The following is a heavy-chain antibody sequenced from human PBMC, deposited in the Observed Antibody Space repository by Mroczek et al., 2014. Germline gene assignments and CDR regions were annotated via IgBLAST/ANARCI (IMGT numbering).Heavy chain of an antibody. Sequence: QVQLVESGAEVKKPGASVKVSCKASGYTFTSYGISWVRQAPGQGLEWMGWISAYNGNTNYAQKLQGRVTMTTDTSTSTAYMELRSLRSDDTAVYYCARGDCSSTSCYTGAHAFDIWGPRDNGHRLF. CDR3: ARGDCSSTSCYTGAHAFDI. D-gene: IGHD2-2*02. V-gene: IGHV1-18*01. J-gene: IGHJ3*02. CDR2: ISAYNGNT. CDR1: GYTFTSYG.